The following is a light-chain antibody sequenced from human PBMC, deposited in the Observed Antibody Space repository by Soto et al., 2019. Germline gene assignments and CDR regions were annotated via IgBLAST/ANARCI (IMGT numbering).Light chain of an antibody. Sequence: DIQMTQSPSSLSASVGDRVTMRCLASQSITIYLNWYQQKPGEAPNLLIFGASTLQSGVPSRFSGSGSGTDFTLTISSLQPEDFATYYCQQLESYPSTFGGGTKV. V-gene: IGKV1-39*01. J-gene: IGKJ4*01. CDR2: GAS. CDR1: QSITIY. CDR3: QQLESYPST.